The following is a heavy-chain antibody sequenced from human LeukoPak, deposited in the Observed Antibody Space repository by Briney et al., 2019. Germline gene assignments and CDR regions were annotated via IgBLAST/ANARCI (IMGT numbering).Heavy chain of an antibody. D-gene: IGHD1-26*01. V-gene: IGHV3-23*01. J-gene: IGHJ4*02. CDR3: ATLRVGRYYFDY. CDR1: GFTFSSYA. Sequence: PGGSLRLSCAASGFTFSSYAMYWVRQAPGKGLEWVSCIRGRGATTFHADSVKGRFTISRDNSKNTLYLQMNSLRAEDTAVYYCATLRVGRYYFDYWGQGTLVTVSS. CDR2: IRGRGATT.